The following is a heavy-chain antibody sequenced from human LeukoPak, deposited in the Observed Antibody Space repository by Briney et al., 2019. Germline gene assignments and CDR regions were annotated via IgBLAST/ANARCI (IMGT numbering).Heavy chain of an antibody. CDR1: EFTFSSYN. V-gene: IGHV3-21*01. CDR2: ISSSGTYI. CDR3: AREPFWSGYFANLHFDY. D-gene: IGHD3-3*01. J-gene: IGHJ4*02. Sequence: PGGSLRLSCSAFEFTFSSYNMNWVRQALGKGLEWVSSISSSGTYIYYADSVKGRFTISRDNAKNSLFLQMNSLRAEDTAVYYCAREPFWSGYFANLHFDYWGQGTLVTVSS.